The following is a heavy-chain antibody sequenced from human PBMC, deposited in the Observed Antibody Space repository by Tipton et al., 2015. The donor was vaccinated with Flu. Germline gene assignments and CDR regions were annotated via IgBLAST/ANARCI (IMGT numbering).Heavy chain of an antibody. Sequence: TLSLTCTVSGGSISTSHYYWAWIRQPPGKGLEWIGSIYYSATTDYNPSLESRVTISVDTSKNQFSLKLSSVTAADTAVYYCSSYYIRAFDIWGQGTMVTVSS. D-gene: IGHD3-10*01. CDR3: SSYYIRAFDI. V-gene: IGHV4-39*07. CDR2: IYYSATT. J-gene: IGHJ3*02. CDR1: GGSISTSHYY.